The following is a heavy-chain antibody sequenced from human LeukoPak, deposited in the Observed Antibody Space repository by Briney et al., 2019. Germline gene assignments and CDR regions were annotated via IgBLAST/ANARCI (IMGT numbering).Heavy chain of an antibody. CDR2: IYHSGST. CDR1: GDSISTYY. V-gene: IGHV4-59*01. CDR3: ARDDSGSYHQLGV. J-gene: IGHJ6*02. Sequence: TSETLSLTCTVSGDSISTYYWSWIRQPPGKGLEWIGYIYHSGSTNYNPSLKSRVTISVDTSKNQFSLELISVTAADTAVYYCARDDSGSYHQLGVWGQGTTVTVSS. D-gene: IGHD1-26*01.